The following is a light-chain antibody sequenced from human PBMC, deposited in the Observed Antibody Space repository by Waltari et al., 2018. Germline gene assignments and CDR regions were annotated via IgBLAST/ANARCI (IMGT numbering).Light chain of an antibody. CDR2: GAS. CDR3: QQYNNWRT. CDR1: QSIARN. Sequence: EILMTQSPPTLSVSAGERATLSCRASQSIARNLAWYQQKPGQAPRLLIYGASTRDTDVPDRFSGSGYGTEFTLTISSLQSEDFAAYYCQQYNNWRTFGQGTKLEIK. V-gene: IGKV3D-15*01. J-gene: IGKJ2*01.